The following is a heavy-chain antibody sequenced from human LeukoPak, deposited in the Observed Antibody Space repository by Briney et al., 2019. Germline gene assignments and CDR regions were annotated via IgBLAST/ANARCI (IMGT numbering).Heavy chain of an antibody. CDR1: GFTFSSYS. V-gene: IGHV3-48*01. CDR2: ISSSSSTI. CDR3: ARVGQLVEFDY. Sequence: GGSLRLSCAASGFTFSSYSMNWVRQAPGKGLEWVSYISSSSSTIYYADSVKGRFTISRDNSKNTLYLQMNSLRAEDTAVYYCARVGQLVEFDYWGQGTLVTVSS. D-gene: IGHD6-6*01. J-gene: IGHJ4*02.